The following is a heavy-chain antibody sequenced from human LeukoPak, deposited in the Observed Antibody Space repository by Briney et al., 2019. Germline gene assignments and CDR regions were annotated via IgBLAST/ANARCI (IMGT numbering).Heavy chain of an antibody. J-gene: IGHJ4*02. Sequence: SETLSLTCTASGGSISGTGYYWGWIRQPPGKGLEWIGSIYYSGSSYYNPSLKSRVTISVDTSKNQFSLKLSSVTAADTAVYYCARLKGYNYGYSDYWGQGTLVTVSS. V-gene: IGHV4-39*01. CDR1: GGSISGTGYY. D-gene: IGHD5-18*01. CDR3: ARLKGYNYGYSDY. CDR2: IYYSGSS.